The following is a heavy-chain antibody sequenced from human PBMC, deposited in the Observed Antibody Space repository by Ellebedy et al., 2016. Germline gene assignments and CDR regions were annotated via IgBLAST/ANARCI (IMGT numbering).Heavy chain of an antibody. J-gene: IGHJ4*02. CDR1: GLNFNTFS. V-gene: IGHV3-23*01. Sequence: GESLKISCTASGLNFNTFSMSWVRQAPGKGLEWVSTISAGSDTTRLADSVKGRFTISRDSSKNSVYLRMNNLRVEDTAVYYCRQGHYADFWGQGTLVTVSS. CDR2: ISAGSDTT. CDR3: RQGHYADF.